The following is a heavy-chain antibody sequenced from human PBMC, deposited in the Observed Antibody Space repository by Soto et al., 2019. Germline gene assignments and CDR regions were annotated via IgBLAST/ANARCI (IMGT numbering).Heavy chain of an antibody. Sequence: GGSLRLSCAASGFTVSSNYMSWVRQAPGKGLEWVSVIYSGGSTYYADSVKGRFTISRHNSKNTLFLQMNSLRAEDTAIYYCAKDQPVVVVAANDYYYYMDVWGKGTTVTVSS. D-gene: IGHD2-15*01. CDR3: AKDQPVVVVAANDYYYYMDV. V-gene: IGHV3-53*01. CDR2: IYSGGST. J-gene: IGHJ6*03. CDR1: GFTVSSNY.